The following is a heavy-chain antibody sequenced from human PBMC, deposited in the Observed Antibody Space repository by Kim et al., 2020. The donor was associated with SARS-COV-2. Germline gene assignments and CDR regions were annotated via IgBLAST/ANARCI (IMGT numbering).Heavy chain of an antibody. D-gene: IGHD2-2*03. CDR1: GGSFSGYY. V-gene: IGHV4-34*01. CDR3: ARVPWGGYCSSTSCLSGLKNWFDP. J-gene: IGHJ5*02. Sequence: SETLSLTCAVYGGSFSGYYWSWIRQPPGKGLEWIGEINHSGSTNYNPSLKSRVTISVDTSKNQFSLKLSSVTAADTAVYYCARVPWGGYCSSTSCLSGLKNWFDPWGQGTLVTVSS. CDR2: INHSGST.